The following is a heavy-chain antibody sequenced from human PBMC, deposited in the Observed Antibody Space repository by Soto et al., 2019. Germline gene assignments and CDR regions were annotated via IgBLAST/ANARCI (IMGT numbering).Heavy chain of an antibody. CDR1: GFTFSSYA. Sequence: EVQLLESGGGLVQPGGSLRLSCAASGFTFSSYAMFWVRQAPGKGLEWVSGISGSGSGTYYVDSVKGRFTISRDNSKNTLYLQMNSLRVDDTAAYYCARDMWGQRYFDLWGRGTLVTVSS. D-gene: IGHD7-27*01. CDR2: ISGSGSGT. J-gene: IGHJ2*01. CDR3: ARDMWGQRYFDL. V-gene: IGHV3-23*01.